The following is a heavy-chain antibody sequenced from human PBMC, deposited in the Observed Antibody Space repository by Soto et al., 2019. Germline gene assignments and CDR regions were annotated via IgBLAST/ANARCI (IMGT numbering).Heavy chain of an antibody. CDR1: GYTFTSYG. D-gene: IGHD3-3*01. Sequence: ASVKVSCKASGYTFTSYGISCVRHAPGQGLEWMGWISAYNGNTNYAQKLQGRVTMTTDTSTSTAYMELRSLRSDDTAVYYCARSSDFWSGYYPPWFDPWGQGTLVTVSS. CDR3: ARSSDFWSGYYPPWFDP. CDR2: ISAYNGNT. J-gene: IGHJ5*02. V-gene: IGHV1-18*01.